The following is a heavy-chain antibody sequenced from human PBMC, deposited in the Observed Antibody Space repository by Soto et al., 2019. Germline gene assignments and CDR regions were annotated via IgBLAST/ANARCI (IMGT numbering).Heavy chain of an antibody. D-gene: IGHD2-2*01. V-gene: IGHV3-30-3*01. CDR1: GFTFNNYA. CDR3: ASQLLTIGSFDY. Sequence: QVQLVESGGGVVQPGGSLRLSCAASGFTFNNYAVHWVRQAAGKGLEWVAIISYDGSNKYYADSVKGRFTISRDNSKNTLYLQMNSLRAEDTAVYYCASQLLTIGSFDYWGQGTLVTVSS. CDR2: ISYDGSNK. J-gene: IGHJ4*02.